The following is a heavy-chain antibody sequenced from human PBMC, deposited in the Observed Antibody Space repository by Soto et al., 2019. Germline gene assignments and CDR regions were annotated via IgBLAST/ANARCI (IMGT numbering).Heavy chain of an antibody. V-gene: IGHV1-69-2*01. CDR2: VDPEDGRT. J-gene: IGHJ4*02. D-gene: IGHD5-18*01. CDR1: GYTFTDYY. CDR3: AGLRRHTALDFDY. Sequence: EVQLVQAGAEVKKPWATGKISCKVSGYTFTDYYMHWVHQAPGKGLEWMGLVDPEDGRTIYAEKFQGRVTMTADTSTDTGYMELSSLRSEDTAVYYCAGLRRHTALDFDYWGQGTLVTVSS.